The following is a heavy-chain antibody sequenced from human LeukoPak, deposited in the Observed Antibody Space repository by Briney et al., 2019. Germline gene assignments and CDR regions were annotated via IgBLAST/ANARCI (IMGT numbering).Heavy chain of an antibody. CDR3: VRRGGSDGWGAFDI. V-gene: IGHV3-23*01. CDR1: EFTFSNYV. Sequence: GGSLRLSCAASEFTFSNYVMNWVRQTPGKGLEWVSSIRQSGDITYYADSVKGRFTISRDNSKNTLSLQMNSLSREDTAIYYCVRRGGSDGWGAFDIWGQGTVVTVSS. CDR2: IRQSGDIT. J-gene: IGHJ3*02. D-gene: IGHD5-24*01.